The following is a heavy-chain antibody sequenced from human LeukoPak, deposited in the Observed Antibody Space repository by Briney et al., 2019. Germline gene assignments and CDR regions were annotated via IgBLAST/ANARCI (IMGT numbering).Heavy chain of an antibody. CDR2: IRYDGSDR. CDR3: ARVNPLMAPGAFDI. D-gene: IGHD2-8*01. CDR1: GFTFGSYG. V-gene: IGHV3-33*01. Sequence: GGSLRLSCAASGFTFGSYGIYWVRQAPGKGLEWVAGIRYDGSDRSYADPVKGRFTISRDNAKNSLYLQMNSLGAEDTAVYYCARVNPLMAPGAFDIWGQGTMVAVSS. J-gene: IGHJ3*02.